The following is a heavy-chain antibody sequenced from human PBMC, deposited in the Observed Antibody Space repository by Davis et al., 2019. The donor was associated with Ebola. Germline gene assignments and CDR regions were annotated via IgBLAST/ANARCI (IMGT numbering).Heavy chain of an antibody. V-gene: IGHV4-39*07. CDR1: GGSVNSGSHY. D-gene: IGHD6-6*01. CDR3: VANSSSSPWFDP. J-gene: IGHJ5*02. CDR2: IHYSGST. Sequence: PGGSLRLSCTVSGGSVNSGSHYWGWIRQPPGKGLEWIATIHYSGSTYFSPSLKSRVTISVDTSKNQFSLNLKSVTAADTAVYYCVANSSSSPWFDPWGQGTLVAVSS.